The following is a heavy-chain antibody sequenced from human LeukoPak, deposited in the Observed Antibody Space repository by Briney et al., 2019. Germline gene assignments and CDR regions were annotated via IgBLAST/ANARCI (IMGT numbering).Heavy chain of an antibody. CDR3: ARDLSSGWYGNAFDI. Sequence: ASVKVSCKASGYTFTGYYMHWVRQAPGQGLEWMGWIDPNSGGTNYAQKFQGRVTITRDTSASTAYMELSSLRSEDTAVYYCARDLSSGWYGNAFDIWGQGTMVTVSS. CDR2: IDPNSGGT. V-gene: IGHV1-2*02. CDR1: GYTFTGYY. J-gene: IGHJ3*02. D-gene: IGHD6-19*01.